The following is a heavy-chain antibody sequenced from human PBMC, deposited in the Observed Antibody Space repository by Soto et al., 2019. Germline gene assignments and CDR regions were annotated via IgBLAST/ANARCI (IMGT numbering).Heavy chain of an antibody. CDR3: ARDSGSYNDY. CDR2: IYYSGST. CDR1: GGSISSYY. Sequence: SATPSLTCTVSGGSISSYYWSWIRQPPGKGLEWIGYIYYSGSTNYNPSLKSRVPISVDTSKNQFSLKLSAVTAADTAVYYCARDSGSYNDYWGQGALVNLSS. V-gene: IGHV4-59*01. J-gene: IGHJ4*02. D-gene: IGHD1-26*01.